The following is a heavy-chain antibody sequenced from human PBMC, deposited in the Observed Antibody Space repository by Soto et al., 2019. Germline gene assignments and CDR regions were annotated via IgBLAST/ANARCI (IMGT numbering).Heavy chain of an antibody. CDR3: ARDNVTIFGVVKRGFYGMDV. CDR1: GFTFSSYG. V-gene: IGHV3-48*04. CDR2: ISSSGSTI. J-gene: IGHJ6*02. Sequence: GGSLRLSCAVSGFTFSSYGMNWVRQAPGKGLEWVSYISSSGSTIYYADSVKGRFTISRDNAKNSLYLQMNSLRAEDTAVYYCARDNVTIFGVVKRGFYGMDVWGQGTTVTVSS. D-gene: IGHD3-3*01.